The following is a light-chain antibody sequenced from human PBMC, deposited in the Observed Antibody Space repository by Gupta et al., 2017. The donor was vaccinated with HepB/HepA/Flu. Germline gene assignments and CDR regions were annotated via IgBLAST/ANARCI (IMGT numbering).Light chain of an antibody. V-gene: IGKV1-39*01. Sequence: DIQMTQSPSSLSASVGDRVTITCRASQSINNFLNWYQQKLGKAPKLLIYAASSLKSGVPSRFSGSGFGTDFTLTISRQQPEDFANYYCQHGDNTPGSFGQGTQVEIK. CDR2: AAS. CDR1: QSINNF. CDR3: QHGDNTPGS. J-gene: IGKJ1*01.